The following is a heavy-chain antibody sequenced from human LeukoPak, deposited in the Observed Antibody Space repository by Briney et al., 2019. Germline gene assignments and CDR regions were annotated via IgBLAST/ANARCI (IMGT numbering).Heavy chain of an antibody. CDR1: GGTFSSYA. CDR2: IIPIFGTA. J-gene: IGHJ6*02. CDR3: ARDLTSNVAVTEYHYYAMDV. Sequence: SVKVSCKASGGTFSSYAISWVRQAPGQGLEWMGGIIPIFGTANYAQKFQGRVTVTADESTSTAYMELSSLRSEDTAVYYCARDLTSNVAVTEYHYYAMDVWGQGTTVTVSS. D-gene: IGHD6-19*01. V-gene: IGHV1-69*13.